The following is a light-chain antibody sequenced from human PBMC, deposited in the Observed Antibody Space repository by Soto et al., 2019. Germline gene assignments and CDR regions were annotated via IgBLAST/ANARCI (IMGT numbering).Light chain of an antibody. CDR1: RSIVRW. V-gene: IGKV1-5*01. Sequence: DIQMTQSPYTLSASVGDRVTITCRASRSIVRWLAWYQQKPGNAPKLLIRDASTLESGVPSRFRGSGSETAFSLTISSLQPDDFATYYFQQYPFFWTFGQGTQVEIK. CDR3: QQYPFFWT. J-gene: IGKJ1*01. CDR2: DAS.